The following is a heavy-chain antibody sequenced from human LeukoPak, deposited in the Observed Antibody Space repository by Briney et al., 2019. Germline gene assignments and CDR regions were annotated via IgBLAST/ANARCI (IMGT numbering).Heavy chain of an antibody. CDR2: NLSKNNGVTT. CDR1: GFTFSNAW. Sequence: GPLLLSCEASGFTFSNAWMSWVRQAPGKGVEWVGRNLSKNNGVTTDYAAPVKGRFTISKDDSKNTLFLQMNSLKIEDTAVYYCTTERWGIDSWGQGTLVTVSS. J-gene: IGHJ4*02. CDR3: TTERWGIDS. V-gene: IGHV3-15*01. D-gene: IGHD3-16*01.